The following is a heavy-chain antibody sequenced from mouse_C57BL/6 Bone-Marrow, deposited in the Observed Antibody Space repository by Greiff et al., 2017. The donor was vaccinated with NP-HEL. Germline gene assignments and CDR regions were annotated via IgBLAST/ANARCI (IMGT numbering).Heavy chain of an antibody. CDR2: IRNTANGYTT. V-gene: IGHV7-3*01. CDR3: ARPYDYDGYYAMDY. CDR1: GFTFTDYY. J-gene: IGHJ4*01. D-gene: IGHD2-4*01. Sequence: EVQRVESGGGLVQPGGSLSLSCAASGFTFTDYYMSWVRQPPGKALEWLGFIRNTANGYTTEYSASVKGRFTISRDNSQSILYLQMNALRAEDSATYYCARPYDYDGYYAMDYWGQGTSVTVSS.